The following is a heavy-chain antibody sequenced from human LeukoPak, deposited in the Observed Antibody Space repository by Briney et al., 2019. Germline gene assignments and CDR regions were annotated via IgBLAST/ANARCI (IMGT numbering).Heavy chain of an antibody. CDR2: TYYRSRWYN. CDR1: GDSVSSNSAT. D-gene: IGHD3-3*01. V-gene: IGHV6-1*01. J-gene: IGHJ1*01. Sequence: SQTLSLTCAISGDSVSSNSATWNWIRQSPSRGLEWLGRTYYRSRWYNDYALSVKSRITINPDTSKNQISLQLNSLTPDDTAVYYCAREGNTVFGVVFPYFPYWGQATLVAVSS. CDR3: AREGNTVFGVVFPYFPY.